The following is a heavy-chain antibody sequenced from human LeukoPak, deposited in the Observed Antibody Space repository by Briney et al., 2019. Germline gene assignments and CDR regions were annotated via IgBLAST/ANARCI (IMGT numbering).Heavy chain of an antibody. CDR3: AQVTAIPRHYFLY. CDR2: IYYSGST. Sequence: SETLSLTCAVSGGSISSSSYYWGWIRQPPGKGLEWIGSIYYSGSTYYNPSLKSRVTISVDTSKNQFSLRLSSVTAADTAVYFCAQVTAIPRHYFLYWGQGTLVTVSS. V-gene: IGHV4-39*07. J-gene: IGHJ1*01. D-gene: IGHD2-21*02. CDR1: GGSISSSSYY.